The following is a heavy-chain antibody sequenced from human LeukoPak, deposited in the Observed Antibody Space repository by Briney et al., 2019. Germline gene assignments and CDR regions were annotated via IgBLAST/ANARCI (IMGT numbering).Heavy chain of an antibody. D-gene: IGHD4-23*01. CDR3: ARDPQKKTTVVTRVPNWFDP. V-gene: IGHV1-69*04. Sequence: ASVKVSCKASGGTFSSYAISWVRQAPGQGLEWMGRIIPILGIANYAQKFQGRVTITADKSTSTAYMELSSLRSEDTAVYYCARDPQKKTTVVTRVPNWFDPWGQGTLVTASS. CDR2: IIPILGIA. J-gene: IGHJ5*02. CDR1: GGTFSSYA.